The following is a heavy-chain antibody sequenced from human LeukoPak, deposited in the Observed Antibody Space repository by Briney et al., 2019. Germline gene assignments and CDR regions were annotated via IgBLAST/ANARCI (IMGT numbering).Heavy chain of an antibody. J-gene: IGHJ6*02. Sequence: SETLSLTCAVSGGSISSGGYSWSWIRQPPGKGLEWIGYIYHSGSTYYNPSLKSRVTISVDRSKNQFSLKLSSVTTADTAVYYCARATLGNYYYGMDVWGQGTTDTVSS. CDR2: IYHSGST. V-gene: IGHV4-30-2*01. CDR1: GGSISSGGYS. CDR3: ARATLGNYYYGMDV. D-gene: IGHD3-10*01.